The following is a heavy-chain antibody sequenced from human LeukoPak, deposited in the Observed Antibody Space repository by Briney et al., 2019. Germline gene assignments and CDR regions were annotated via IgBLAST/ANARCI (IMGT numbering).Heavy chain of an antibody. D-gene: IGHD3-22*01. CDR1: GFTFRHYA. CDR3: AKALYYDSHGRGLDN. Sequence: GGSLRLSCAASGFTFRHYAMTWVRQTPGKGLEWVAPISGGGLSTYYADSAKGRLTLSRDNSENTVFLQMNSLRVEDTATYYCAKALYYDSHGRGLDNWGQGTLVIVSS. J-gene: IGHJ4*02. V-gene: IGHV3-23*01. CDR2: ISGGGLST.